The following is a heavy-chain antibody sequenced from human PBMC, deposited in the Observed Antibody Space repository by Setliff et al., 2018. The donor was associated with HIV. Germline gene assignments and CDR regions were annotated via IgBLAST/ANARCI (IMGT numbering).Heavy chain of an antibody. D-gene: IGHD3-22*01. Sequence: GASVKVSCKASEGTFSSYAVSWVRQAPGQGLEWMGWMNPNSGNTGYAQKFQGRVTMTRNTSISTAYMELSSLRSEDTAVYYCARATDYDSSGYYSLNFDYWGQGTLVTVSS. CDR3: ARATDYDSSGYYSLNFDY. CDR2: MNPNSGNT. V-gene: IGHV1-8*01. CDR1: EGTFSSYA. J-gene: IGHJ4*02.